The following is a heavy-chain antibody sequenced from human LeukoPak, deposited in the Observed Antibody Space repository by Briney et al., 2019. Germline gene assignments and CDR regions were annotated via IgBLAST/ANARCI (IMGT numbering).Heavy chain of an antibody. D-gene: IGHD3-10*01. CDR1: GFTFSSYW. CDR3: ARDRVGVLWFGEIFDY. Sequence: PGGSLRLSCAASGFTFSSYWMSWVRQAPGKGLEWVANIKQDGSEKYYVDSVKGRFTISRDNAKNSLYLQMNSLRAEDTAVYYCARDRVGVLWFGEIFDYWGQGTLVTVSS. J-gene: IGHJ4*02. V-gene: IGHV3-7*01. CDR2: IKQDGSEK.